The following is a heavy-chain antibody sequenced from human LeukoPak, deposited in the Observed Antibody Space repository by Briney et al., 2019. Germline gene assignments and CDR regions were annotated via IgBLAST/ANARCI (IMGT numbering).Heavy chain of an antibody. CDR3: ARSVFALANAFAI. Sequence: GGSLRLSCAASGFTFSSYEMNWVRQAPGKGLEWASYISSSGSTIYYADSVKGRFTISRDNAKNSLYLQMNSLRAEDTAVYYCARSVFALANAFAIWGQGTMVTVSS. J-gene: IGHJ3*02. CDR2: ISSSGSTI. CDR1: GFTFSSYE. D-gene: IGHD3-10*01. V-gene: IGHV3-48*03.